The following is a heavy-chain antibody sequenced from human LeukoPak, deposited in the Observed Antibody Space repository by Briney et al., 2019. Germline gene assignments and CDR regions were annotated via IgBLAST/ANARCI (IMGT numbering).Heavy chain of an antibody. CDR2: INDDGSTT. CDR3: TTDSPLYSGNYYEVP. CDR1: GFTFSRSW. D-gene: IGHD1-26*01. Sequence: GGSLRLSCVASGFTFSRSWMHWVRQAPGKGLVWVSRINDDGSTTSYADSVKGRFTISRDNAKNTLCLQMNSLKIEDTAVYYCTTDSPLYSGNYYEVPWGQGTLVTVSS. J-gene: IGHJ5*02. V-gene: IGHV3-74*01.